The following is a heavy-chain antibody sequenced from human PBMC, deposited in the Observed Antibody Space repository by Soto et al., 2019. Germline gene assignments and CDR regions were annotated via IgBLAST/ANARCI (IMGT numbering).Heavy chain of an antibody. V-gene: IGHV3-7*03. Sequence: ASGFTFSNSWMSWVRQAPGKGLEWVANIKEDGSEKDYVDPVKGRFTITRDNAKNSLYLQMNNLRAEDTAVYFCTRKRFGMDVWGQGTTVTVSS. CDR2: IKEDGSEK. CDR1: GFTFSNSW. J-gene: IGHJ6*02. CDR3: TRKRFGMDV.